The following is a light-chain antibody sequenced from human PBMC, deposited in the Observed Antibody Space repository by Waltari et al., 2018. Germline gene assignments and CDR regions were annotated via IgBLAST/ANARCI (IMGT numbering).Light chain of an antibody. CDR2: RSN. J-gene: IGLJ3*02. CDR1: ISNLGTNY. Sequence: QSVLTQPPSASGTPGQRVTISCSGSISNLGTNYVYWYQQVPGTAPKLPRYRSNPRPSGVPDRFSGSKSGTTASLAISGLRSEDEADFYCAAWDDSLSGPGVFGGGTKLTVL. V-gene: IGLV1-47*01. CDR3: AAWDDSLSGPGV.